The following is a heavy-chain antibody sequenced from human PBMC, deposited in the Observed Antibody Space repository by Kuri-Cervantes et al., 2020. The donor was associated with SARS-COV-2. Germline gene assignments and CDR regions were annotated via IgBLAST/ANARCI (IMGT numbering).Heavy chain of an antibody. V-gene: IGHV1-2*04. CDR1: GYTFIGYY. J-gene: IGHJ3*02. D-gene: IGHD3-22*01. CDR2: INPNSGGT. Sequence: VKDSCKAPGYTFIGYYRHWVRQAPGQGLEWMGWINPNSGGTNYAQKFQGWVTMTRDTSISTVYMELSRLRSDDTAVYYCARSTPFRRLAVISQGGAFDIWGQGTMVTVSS. CDR3: ARSTPFRRLAVISQGGAFDI.